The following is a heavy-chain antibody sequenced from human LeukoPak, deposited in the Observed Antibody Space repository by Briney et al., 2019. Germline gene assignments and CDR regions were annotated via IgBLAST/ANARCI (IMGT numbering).Heavy chain of an antibody. CDR2: FYYSGST. Sequence: SETLSLTCAVYGGSFSGYYWGWIRQPPGKGLEWIGSFYYSGSTYYNPSLKGRVTISVDTSKNQFSLKLSSVTAADTAVYYCARVWFGRSAGAFDIWGQGTMVTVSS. V-gene: IGHV4-34*01. CDR1: GGSFSGYY. J-gene: IGHJ3*02. CDR3: ARVWFGRSAGAFDI. D-gene: IGHD3-10*01.